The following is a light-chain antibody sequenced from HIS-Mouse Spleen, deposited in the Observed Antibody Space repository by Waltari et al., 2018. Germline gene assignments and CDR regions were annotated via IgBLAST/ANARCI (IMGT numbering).Light chain of an antibody. CDR3: SSYAGSNNYV. Sequence: QSALTQPPSASGSPGQSVTISCTATSSDVGGYNYVSWYQQHPGKAPKLMFYEVSKRPSGVPDRFSGSKSGNTASLTVSGLQAEDEADYYCSSYAGSNNYVFGTGTKVTVL. CDR1: SSDVGGYNY. J-gene: IGLJ1*01. V-gene: IGLV2-8*01. CDR2: EVS.